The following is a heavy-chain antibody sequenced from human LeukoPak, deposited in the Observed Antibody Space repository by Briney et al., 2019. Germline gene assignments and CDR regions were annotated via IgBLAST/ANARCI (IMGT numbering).Heavy chain of an antibody. CDR1: GYTLTELS. V-gene: IGHV1-24*01. CDR3: ARGRSGSYYFDY. CDR2: FDPEDGET. Sequence: ASVKVSCKVSGYTLTELSMHWVRQAPGKGLEWMGGFDPEDGETIYAQKFQGRVTITRNTSISTAYMELSSLRSEDTAVYYCARGRSGSYYFDYWGQGTLVTVSS. J-gene: IGHJ4*02. D-gene: IGHD1-26*01.